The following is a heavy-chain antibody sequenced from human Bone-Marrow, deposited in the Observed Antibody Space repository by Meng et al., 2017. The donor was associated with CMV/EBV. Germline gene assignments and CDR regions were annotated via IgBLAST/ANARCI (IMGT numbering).Heavy chain of an antibody. CDR3: ARDLPPEVGAEENYYYYGMDV. CDR2: ISYDGSNK. D-gene: IGHD1-26*01. Sequence: SLKISCAASGFTFDDYAMHWVRQAPGKGLEWVAVISYDGSNKYYADSVKGRFTISRDNSKNTLYLQMNSLRAEDTAVYYCARDLPPEVGAEENYYYYGMDVCGQGTTVTVSS. J-gene: IGHJ6*02. CDR1: GFTFDDYA. V-gene: IGHV3-30-3*01.